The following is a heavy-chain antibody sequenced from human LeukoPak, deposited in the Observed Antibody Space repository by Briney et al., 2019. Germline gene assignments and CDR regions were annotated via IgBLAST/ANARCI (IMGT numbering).Heavy chain of an antibody. CDR1: GGTFSSYA. J-gene: IGHJ4*02. D-gene: IGHD5-12*01. V-gene: IGHV1-69*05. CDR3: ARYSGYDPNYFDY. Sequence: SVKVSCKASGGTFSSYAISWVRQAPGQGLEWMGRIIPIFGTANYAQKFQGRVTITTDKSTSTAYMELSSLRSEDTAVYYCARYSGYDPNYFDYWGQGTLVTVSS. CDR2: IIPIFGTA.